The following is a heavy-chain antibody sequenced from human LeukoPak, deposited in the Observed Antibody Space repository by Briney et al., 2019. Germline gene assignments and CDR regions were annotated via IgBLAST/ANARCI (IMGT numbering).Heavy chain of an antibody. CDR1: GFIFGSYN. J-gene: IGHJ4*02. CDR2: IKGDGIST. D-gene: IGHD3-3*01. Sequence: GGSLRLSCAASGFIFGSYNMSWVRQAPGKGLEWVSRIKGDGISTNYADSVKGRFTISRDIAKNTLYLQMNSLRAEDTGVYYCAKDHYWSIDYWGRGTLVTVSS. CDR3: AKDHYWSIDY. V-gene: IGHV3-74*01.